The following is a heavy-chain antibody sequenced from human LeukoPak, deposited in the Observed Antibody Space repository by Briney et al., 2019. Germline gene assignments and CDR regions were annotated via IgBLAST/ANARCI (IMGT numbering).Heavy chain of an antibody. J-gene: IGHJ4*02. CDR2: IKPDGSDT. D-gene: IGHD5-24*01. Sequence: GGSLRLSSAASGFTFSTYSMHWVRQAPGKGLVWVSYIKPDGSDTTYADSVKGRFTISRDNAKNTLYLQMNSLRAEDTAVYYCAKRMATNQNPSGAFYWGQGTLVTVSS. V-gene: IGHV3-74*01. CDR1: GFTFSTYS. CDR3: AKRMATNQNPSGAFY.